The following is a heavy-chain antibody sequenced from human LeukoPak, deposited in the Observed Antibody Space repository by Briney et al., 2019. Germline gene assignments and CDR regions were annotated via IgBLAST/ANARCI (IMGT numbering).Heavy chain of an antibody. CDR3: ARGARWGYYFDS. CDR1: GFTFSSYA. Sequence: GGSLRLSCAASGFTFSSYAMSWIRQAPGKGLEWLSYISSTGSSIYYADSVKGRFTISRDNAINSLSLQMISLRADDTAVYYCARGARWGYYFDSWGQGALVTVSS. CDR2: ISSTGSSI. D-gene: IGHD4-23*01. V-gene: IGHV3-11*01. J-gene: IGHJ4*02.